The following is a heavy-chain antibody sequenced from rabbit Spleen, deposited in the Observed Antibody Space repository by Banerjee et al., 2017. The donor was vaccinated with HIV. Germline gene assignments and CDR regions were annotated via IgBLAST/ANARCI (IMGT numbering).Heavy chain of an antibody. CDR1: GFSFSSRYY. Sequence: QSLEESGGDLVKPGASLTLTCTASGFSFSSRYYMNWVRQAPGKGLEWIACIDAGSSGDTYYASWAKGRFTISKTSSTTVTLQMTNLTAADTATYFCARDTGTSFSTYGMDLWGQGTLVT. CDR3: ARDTGTSFSTYGMDL. V-gene: IGHV1S40*01. D-gene: IGHD8-1*01. CDR2: IDAGSSGDT. J-gene: IGHJ6*01.